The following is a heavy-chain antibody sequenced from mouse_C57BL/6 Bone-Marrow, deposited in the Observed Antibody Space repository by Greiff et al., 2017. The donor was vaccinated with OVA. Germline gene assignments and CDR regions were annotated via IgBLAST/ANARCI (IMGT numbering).Heavy chain of an antibody. CDR1: GFTFSDYY. D-gene: IGHD3-3*01. V-gene: IGHV5-16*01. J-gene: IGHJ1*03. Sequence: DVMLVESEGGLVQPGSSMKLSCTASGFTFSDYYMAWVRQVPEKGLEWVANINYDGSSTYYLDSLKSRFIISGDNAKNILYLQMSSLKSEDTATYYCARGGWDWYFDVWGTGTTVTVSS. CDR2: INYDGSST. CDR3: ARGGWDWYFDV.